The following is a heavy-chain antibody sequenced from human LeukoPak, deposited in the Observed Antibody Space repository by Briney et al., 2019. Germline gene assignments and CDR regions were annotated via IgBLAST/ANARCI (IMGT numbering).Heavy chain of an antibody. CDR1: GFTFSNYA. CDR2: ISYDGSDK. J-gene: IGHJ4*02. CDR3: AKGDRSTATCRVGY. D-gene: IGHD2-8*02. Sequence: GGSLRLSCAASGFTFSNYAMHWVRQAPGKGLEWVAVISYDGSDKFYADSVKGRFTISRDNSKNTLYLQMNSLRAEDTAVYYCAKGDRSTATCRVGYWGQGTLVTVSS. V-gene: IGHV3-30*04.